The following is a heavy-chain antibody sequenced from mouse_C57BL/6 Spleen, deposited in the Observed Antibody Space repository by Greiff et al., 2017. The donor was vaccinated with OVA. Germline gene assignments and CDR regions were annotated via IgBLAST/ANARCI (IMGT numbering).Heavy chain of an antibody. Sequence: QVQLQQSGPELVKPGASVKISCTASGYAFSSSWMNWVKQRPGQGLEWIGRIYPGDGDTNYNGKFKGKATLTADKSSSTAYMQLSSLTSEDSAVYFCAREAMDYWGQGTSVTVSS. CDR3: AREAMDY. J-gene: IGHJ4*01. CDR2: IYPGDGDT. CDR1: GYAFSSSW. V-gene: IGHV1-82*01.